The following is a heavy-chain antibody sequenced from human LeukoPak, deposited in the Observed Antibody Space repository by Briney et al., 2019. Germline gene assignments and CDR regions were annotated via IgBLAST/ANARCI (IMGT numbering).Heavy chain of an antibody. J-gene: IGHJ6*03. CDR3: ARERGRSGGNRAYYYYYMDV. V-gene: IGHV1-2*06. Sequence: ASVKVSCKASGYTFSGYYMHWVRQAPGQGLEWMGRINPNSGGTNYAQKFQGRVTMTRDTSISTAYMELSRLRSDDTAVYYCARERGRSGGNRAYYYYYMDVWGKGTTVTVSS. D-gene: IGHD2-15*01. CDR1: GYTFSGYY. CDR2: INPNSGGT.